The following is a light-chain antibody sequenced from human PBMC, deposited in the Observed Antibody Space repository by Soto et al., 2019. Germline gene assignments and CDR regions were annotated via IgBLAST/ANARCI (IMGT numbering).Light chain of an antibody. CDR3: HQYNISPPVT. Sequence: VLMQSPGTLSLSPGERATLSCRASERLSSVYLAWYQQRPGQPPGLLIYGASNRATGIPDRFSGSGSGTDFTLTISRLEPEDFAVYYCHQYNISPPVTFGQGTRLAIK. CDR1: ERLSSVY. V-gene: IGKV3-20*01. J-gene: IGKJ5*01. CDR2: GAS.